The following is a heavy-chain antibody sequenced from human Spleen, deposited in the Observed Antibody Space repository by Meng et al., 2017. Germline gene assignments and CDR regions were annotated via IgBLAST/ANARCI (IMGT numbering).Heavy chain of an antibody. J-gene: IGHJ3*01. CDR2: IYPADSDT. V-gene: IGHV5-51*01. D-gene: IGHD3-10*02. CDR3: AIRRSIFGILLDDAFGV. CDR1: GYSFTSYW. Sequence: KVSCKGSGYSFTSYWIGWVRQMPEKGLEWMGIIYPADSDTIYSPSFQGQITISVDKSTSTAYLQWSSLKASDTAIYYCAIRRSIFGILLDDAFGVWGQGTMVTVSS.